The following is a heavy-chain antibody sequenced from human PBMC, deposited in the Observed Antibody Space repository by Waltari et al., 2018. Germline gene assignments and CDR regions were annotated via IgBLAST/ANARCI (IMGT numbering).Heavy chain of an antibody. D-gene: IGHD3-10*01. CDR3: ARVGGGHGAYDL. Sequence: EVQLVESGGAIIQPGRSLRLSCAASGFTFNNFWMHWVRQVPGKGLVWVVRMNGEGKIARYADAVKGRYIVTRDNAESTLSLQMNGLRAEDTGIYLCARVGGGHGAYDLWGQGTFVTVSS. CDR1: GFTFNNFW. CDR2: MNGEGKIA. V-gene: IGHV3-74*01. J-gene: IGHJ4*02.